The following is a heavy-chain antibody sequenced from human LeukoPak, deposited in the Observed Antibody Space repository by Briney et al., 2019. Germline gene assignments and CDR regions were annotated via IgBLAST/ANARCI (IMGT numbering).Heavy chain of an antibody. J-gene: IGHJ4*02. Sequence: ASVKVSCKASGYTFTSYDINWVRQATGQGLEWMGWMNPNSGNTGYAQKFQGRVTMTRSTSISTAYMELSGLKSEDTAVYFCARESRSSAVADPLDYWGQGTLVTVSS. CDR3: ARESRSSAVADPLDY. CDR1: GYTFTSYD. D-gene: IGHD6-19*01. V-gene: IGHV1-8*01. CDR2: MNPNSGNT.